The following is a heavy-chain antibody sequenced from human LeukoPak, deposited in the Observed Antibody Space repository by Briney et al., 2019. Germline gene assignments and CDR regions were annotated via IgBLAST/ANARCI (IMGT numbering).Heavy chain of an antibody. CDR2: INTNTGNP. CDR1: GFTFTSFG. D-gene: IGHD3-22*01. J-gene: IGHJ4*02. V-gene: IGHV7-4-1*02. CDR3: LGSSGYYDDY. Sequence: ASVKVSCKASGFTFTSFGFSWVRQAPGQGLEWMGWINTNTGNPTYAQGFTGRFVFSLDTSVSTAYLQISSLKAEDTAVYYCLGSSGYYDDYWGQGTLVTVSS.